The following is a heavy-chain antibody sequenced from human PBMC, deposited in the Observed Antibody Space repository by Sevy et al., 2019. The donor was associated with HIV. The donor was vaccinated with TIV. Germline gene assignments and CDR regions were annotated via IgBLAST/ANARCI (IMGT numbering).Heavy chain of an antibody. Sequence: GGSLRLSCAASGFTFRTYSMNWVRQAPGKGLEWLSSISDDSRYIYYSDSVKGRFTISRANTKNLLYLQINNLRVEDTAIYYGARDFAIFGVVSGIDYWGQGNLVTVSS. CDR2: ISDDSRYI. D-gene: IGHD3-3*01. CDR1: GFTFRTYS. V-gene: IGHV3-21*04. J-gene: IGHJ4*02. CDR3: ARDFAIFGVVSGIDY.